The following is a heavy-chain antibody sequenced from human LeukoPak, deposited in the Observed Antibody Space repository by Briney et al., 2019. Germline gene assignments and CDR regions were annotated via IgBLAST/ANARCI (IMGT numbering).Heavy chain of an antibody. J-gene: IGHJ6*02. D-gene: IGHD6-13*01. CDR3: AKGGGSSWAPDGMDV. CDR1: GFTFDDYA. V-gene: IGHV3-9*01. CDR2: ISWNSGSI. Sequence: PGRSLRLSCAASGFTFDDYAMHWVRQAPGKGLEWVSGISWNSGSIGYADSVKGRFTISRDNAKNSLYLQMNSLRAEDTALYYCAKGGGSSWAPDGMDVWGQGTTVTVSS.